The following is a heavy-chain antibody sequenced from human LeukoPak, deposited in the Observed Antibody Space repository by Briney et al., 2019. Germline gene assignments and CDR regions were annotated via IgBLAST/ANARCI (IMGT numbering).Heavy chain of an antibody. D-gene: IGHD4-23*01. CDR3: ARGDDYGGKILDY. V-gene: IGHV4-39*07. Sequence: SETLSLTCTVSGGSISSSSYYWGWIRQPPGKGLEWIGEIYHSGSTNYNPSLKSRVTISVDKSKNQFSLKLSSVTAADTAVYYCARGDDYGGKILDYWGQGTLVTVSS. CDR2: IYHSGST. J-gene: IGHJ4*02. CDR1: GGSISSSSYY.